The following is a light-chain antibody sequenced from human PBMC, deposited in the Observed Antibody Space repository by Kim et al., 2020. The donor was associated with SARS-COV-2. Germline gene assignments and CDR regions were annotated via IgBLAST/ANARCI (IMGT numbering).Light chain of an antibody. CDR1: SDDIGRYNY. Sequence: QSALTQPRSVSGSPGQSVTISCTGSSDDIGRYNYVSWYQQHAGKVPKLIIFDVIKRPSGVPDRFSGSKSGNTASLTVSELQTEDEADYYCCSYSFRGGFFGGGTQLTVL. CDR2: DVI. J-gene: IGLJ2*01. CDR3: CSYSFRGGF. V-gene: IGLV2-11*01.